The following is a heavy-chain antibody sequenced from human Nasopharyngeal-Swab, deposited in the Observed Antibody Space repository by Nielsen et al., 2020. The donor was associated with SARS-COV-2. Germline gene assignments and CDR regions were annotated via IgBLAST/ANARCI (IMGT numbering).Heavy chain of an antibody. Sequence: GGSLRLSCAASGFTFSSYSMNWVRQAPGKGLEWVSSISSSSSYIYYADSVKGRFTISRDNAKNSLYLQMNSLRAEDTAVYYCVGNNWNYGGVGYWGQGTLVTSPQ. V-gene: IGHV3-21*01. CDR3: VGNNWNYGGVGY. J-gene: IGHJ4*02. D-gene: IGHD1-7*01. CDR2: ISSSSSYI. CDR1: GFTFSSYS.